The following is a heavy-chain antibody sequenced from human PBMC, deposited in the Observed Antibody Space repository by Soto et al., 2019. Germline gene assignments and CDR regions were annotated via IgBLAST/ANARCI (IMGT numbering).Heavy chain of an antibody. CDR2: ISGSGGST. D-gene: IGHD6-25*01. V-gene: IGHV3-23*01. CDR1: GFTFSSYA. Sequence: GGSLRLSCAASGFTFSSYAMSWVRQAPGKGLEWVSAISGSGGSTYYADSVKGRFTISRDNSKNTLYLQMNSLRAEDTAVHYCAKDSDPVSTSSGDVWGQGTSVTVSS. CDR3: AKDSDPVSTSSGDV. J-gene: IGHJ6*02.